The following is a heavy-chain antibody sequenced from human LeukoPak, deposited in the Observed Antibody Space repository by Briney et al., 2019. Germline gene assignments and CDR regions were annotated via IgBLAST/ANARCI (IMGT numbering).Heavy chain of an antibody. CDR2: ISESGGGT. Sequence: GGSLRLSCAASGFTSINAWMTWVRQAPGKELDWVSAISESGGGTYYADSVKGRFTISRDNSKKMLYLQMNSLRAEDTAVYYCAKGNPLVRYGMDVWGQGTTVTVSS. CDR3: AKGNPLVRYGMDV. J-gene: IGHJ6*02. CDR1: GFTSINAW. D-gene: IGHD3-10*01. V-gene: IGHV3-23*01.